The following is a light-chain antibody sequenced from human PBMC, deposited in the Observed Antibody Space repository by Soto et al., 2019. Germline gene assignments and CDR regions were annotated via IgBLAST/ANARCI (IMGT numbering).Light chain of an antibody. CDR3: QLLANFPLT. V-gene: IGKV1-39*01. CDR2: AAS. Sequence: DIQMTQSPSTLSGSVGDRVTITCRASQSISSYLNWYQQKPGKAPKLLIYAASSLQSGVPSRFSGSGSGTEFTLTISSLQPEDFATYYCQLLANFPLTFGQGTRLEIK. CDR1: QSISSY. J-gene: IGKJ5*01.